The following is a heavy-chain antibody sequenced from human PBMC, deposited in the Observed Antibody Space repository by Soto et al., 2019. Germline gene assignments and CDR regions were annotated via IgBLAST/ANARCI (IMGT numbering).Heavy chain of an antibody. CDR2: IYYSGST. J-gene: IGHJ6*02. D-gene: IGHD3-16*02. Sequence: SETLSLTCTVSGGSISSGDYYWSWIRQPPGKGLEWIGYIYYSGSTYYNPSLKSRVTISVDTSKNQFSLKLSSVTAADTAVYYCAREERGGYVWRSYRLGSSMDVWGQGTTVTVSS. CDR1: GGSISSGDYY. V-gene: IGHV4-30-4*01. CDR3: AREERGGYVWRSYRLGSSMDV.